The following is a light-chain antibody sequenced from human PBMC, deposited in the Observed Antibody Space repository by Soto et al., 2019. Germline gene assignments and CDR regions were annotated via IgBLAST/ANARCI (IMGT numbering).Light chain of an antibody. V-gene: IGKV1-17*03. CDR3: LQHESYPYT. CDR2: GAS. Sequence: DIQMTQSPSAMSASVGDRVTITCRASQGISNSLAWFQQKPGTVPKRLIYGASSLQSGVPSRFSGSGSGTEFTLTSSILQPEDFATYYCLQHESYPYTFGQGTKLEIK. CDR1: QGISNS. J-gene: IGKJ2*01.